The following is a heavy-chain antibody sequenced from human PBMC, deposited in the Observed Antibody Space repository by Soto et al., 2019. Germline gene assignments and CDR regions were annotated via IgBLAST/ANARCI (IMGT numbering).Heavy chain of an antibody. CDR1: GGSVTSGGYY. CDR2: IYSSGDT. CDR3: TRDCGPPVTHGYDS. D-gene: IGHD6-25*01. J-gene: IGHJ5*01. Sequence: QVQLQESGPGLVRPSQTLSLTCTVSGGSVTSGGYYWSWIRHCPGKGREWIGYIYSSGDTNYNPSLNSRLAISVDTSKSQFSLQLRSGTVADTAIYYCTRDCGPPVTHGYDSWGQAILVTVSS. V-gene: IGHV4-31*03.